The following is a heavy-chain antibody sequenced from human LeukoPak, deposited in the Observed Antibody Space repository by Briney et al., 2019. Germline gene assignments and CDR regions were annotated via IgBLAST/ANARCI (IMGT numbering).Heavy chain of an antibody. Sequence: GESLKISCQGSGYDFSNYWIGWVRQMPGKGLEWMGIIYPGDSDTRYSPSFQGQVTISADKSINTAYLQWSSLKASDTAMYYCARGKPFGDYNLDVWGKGTTVTVSS. CDR2: IYPGDSDT. J-gene: IGHJ6*04. CDR1: GYDFSNYW. V-gene: IGHV5-51*01. D-gene: IGHD2-21*02. CDR3: ARGKPFGDYNLDV.